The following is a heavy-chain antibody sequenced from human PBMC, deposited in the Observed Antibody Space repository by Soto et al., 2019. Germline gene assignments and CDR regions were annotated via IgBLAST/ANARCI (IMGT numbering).Heavy chain of an antibody. Sequence: QITLKESGPTLVKPTQTLTLTCTFSGFSLSTSGVGVGWIRQPPGKALEWLALIYWDDDKRYSPSLKSRLTISKDPSKTLVVPTTTNMHPVDTAAYYCAHSPYGSESYDGLWGPRYCYEGMDVWGQGTTVTVSS. V-gene: IGHV2-5*02. CDR2: IYWDDDK. CDR3: AHSPYGSESYDGLWGPRYCYEGMDV. CDR1: GFSLSTSGVG. J-gene: IGHJ6*02. D-gene: IGHD3-10*01.